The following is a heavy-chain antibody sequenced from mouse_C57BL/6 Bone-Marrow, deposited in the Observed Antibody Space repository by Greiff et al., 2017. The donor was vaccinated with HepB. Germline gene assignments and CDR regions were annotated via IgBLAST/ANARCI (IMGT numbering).Heavy chain of an antibody. CDR3: ASSTMVRRMDY. Sequence: VQLQESGAELVKPGASVKISCKASGYAFSSYWMNWVKQRPGKGLEWIGQIYPGDGDTNYNGKFKGKATLTADKSSSTAYMQLSSLTSEDSAVYFCASSTMVRRMDYWGQGTSVTVSS. CDR1: GYAFSSYW. J-gene: IGHJ4*01. V-gene: IGHV1-80*01. D-gene: IGHD2-2*01. CDR2: IYPGDGDT.